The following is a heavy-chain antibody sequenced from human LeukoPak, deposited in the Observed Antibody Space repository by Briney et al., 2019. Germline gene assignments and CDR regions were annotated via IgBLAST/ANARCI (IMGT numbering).Heavy chain of an antibody. D-gene: IGHD2-2*02. Sequence: GGSLRLSCAASGFSFRSFAMSWVRQAPGKGLEWVSGISDSGSDTRYADSVKGRFTISRDNSRNTLYLQMNNLRDEDTAIYFCASKNSGPYPFYYWGQGTLVTVSS. V-gene: IGHV3-23*01. CDR1: GFSFRSFA. CDR2: ISDSGSDT. J-gene: IGHJ4*02. CDR3: ASKNSGPYPFYY.